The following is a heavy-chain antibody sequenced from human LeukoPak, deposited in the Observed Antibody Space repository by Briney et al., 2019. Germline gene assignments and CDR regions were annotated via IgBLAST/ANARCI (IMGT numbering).Heavy chain of an antibody. J-gene: IGHJ4*02. V-gene: IGHV3-23*01. D-gene: IGHD5-18*01. CDR1: GFTFSSYA. Sequence: GGSLRLSCAASGFTFSSYAMSWVRQAPGKGLEWVSAISGSGGSTYYADSVKGRFTISTDTSKNTLYLQINSLRAEDTAVYYCAKDLYRGGYSYGPFDSWGQGTLVTVS. CDR2: ISGSGGST. CDR3: AKDLYRGGYSYGPFDS.